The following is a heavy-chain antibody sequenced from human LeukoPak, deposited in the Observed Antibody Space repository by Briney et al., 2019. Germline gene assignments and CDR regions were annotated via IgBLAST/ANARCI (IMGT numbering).Heavy chain of an antibody. J-gene: IGHJ4*02. D-gene: IGHD6-13*01. CDR2: IAHDGSNK. Sequence: GGSLRLSCAASGFTFSNYVMQWVRQAPGKGLEWVALIAHDGSNKYYADSVKGRFTISRDNSKNTLYLQMDSLRTEDTAVYYCAILDIAAVVFDYWGQGTLVTVSS. V-gene: IGHV3-30*03. CDR3: AILDIAAVVFDY. CDR1: GFTFSNYV.